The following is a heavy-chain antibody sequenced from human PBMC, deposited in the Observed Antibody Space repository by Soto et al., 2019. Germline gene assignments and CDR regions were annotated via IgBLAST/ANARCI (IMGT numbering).Heavy chain of an antibody. CDR2: ISGSGGST. CDR3: AKDRGSYRGTGMDV. D-gene: IGHD1-26*01. V-gene: IGHV3-23*01. CDR1: GFTFSSYA. J-gene: IGHJ6*02. Sequence: GGSLRLSRAASGFTFSSYAMSWVRQAPGKGLEWVSAISGSGGSTYYADSVKGRFTISRDNSKNTLYLQMNSLRAEETAVYYCAKDRGSYRGTGMDVWGQGTTVTVSS.